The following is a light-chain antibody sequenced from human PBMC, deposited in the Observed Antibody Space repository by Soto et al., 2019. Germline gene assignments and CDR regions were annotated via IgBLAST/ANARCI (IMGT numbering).Light chain of an antibody. V-gene: IGKV1-5*01. Sequence: DIQLTQTPSTLSASVGDEVTITCRASQTISRWLAWYQQKPGGAPKLLIYDASTLESGVPSRFSGSGSETEFTITISRLQPDDFATYFCHSRAFGQGTRLEIK. CDR2: DAS. CDR3: HSRA. CDR1: QTISRW. J-gene: IGKJ5*01.